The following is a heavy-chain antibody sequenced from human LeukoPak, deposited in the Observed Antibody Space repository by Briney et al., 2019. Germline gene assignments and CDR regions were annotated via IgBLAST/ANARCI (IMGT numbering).Heavy chain of an antibody. CDR1: GGSFSGYY. V-gene: IGHV4-34*01. D-gene: IGHD3-10*01. Sequence: SETLSLTCAVYGGSFSGYYWSWIRQPPGKGLEWIGEINHSGSANYNPSLKSRVTISVHTSKNQFSLKLSSVTAADTAVYYCARVYGSGSYYYYYYGMDVWGKGTTVTVSS. CDR2: INHSGSA. J-gene: IGHJ6*04. CDR3: ARVYGSGSYYYYYYGMDV.